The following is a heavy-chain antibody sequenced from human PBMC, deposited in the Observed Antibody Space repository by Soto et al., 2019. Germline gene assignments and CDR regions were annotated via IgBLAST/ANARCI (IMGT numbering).Heavy chain of an antibody. V-gene: IGHV3-74*01. CDR1: GFTFSNYW. CDR3: ARDLDTYPDSSSFDY. J-gene: IGHJ4*02. D-gene: IGHD6-13*01. Sequence: PGGSLRLSCAASGFTFSNYWMHWVRQAPGKGLVWISRMNSDGSNTVYADSVKGRFTISRDNSKNTLYLQMNSLRAEDTAVYYCARDLDTYPDSSSFDYWGQGTLVTVSS. CDR2: MNSDGSNT.